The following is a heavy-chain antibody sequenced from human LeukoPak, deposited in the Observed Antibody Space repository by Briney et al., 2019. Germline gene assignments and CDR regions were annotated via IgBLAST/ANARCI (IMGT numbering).Heavy chain of an antibody. Sequence: GGSLRLSCAASGFSFTTYGLHWVRQAPGKGLEWVALISSDGSNKYYSDSVKGRFTISRDNSKNTLYLHMNSLRSDDTAVYYCAKKGPNDSSGYFAFDSWGQGTMVTVSS. CDR2: ISSDGSNK. V-gene: IGHV3-30*18. D-gene: IGHD3-22*01. CDR3: AKKGPNDSSGYFAFDS. CDR1: GFSFTTYG. J-gene: IGHJ3*02.